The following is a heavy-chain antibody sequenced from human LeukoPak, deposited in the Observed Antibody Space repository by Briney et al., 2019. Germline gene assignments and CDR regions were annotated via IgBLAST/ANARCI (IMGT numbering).Heavy chain of an antibody. CDR1: LFTLSGYE. D-gene: IGHD1-14*01. Sequence: PGGSLRLSCAASLFTLSGYEMNWVRQAPGKGLEWVSYIGVSGRTINYADSVKGRFTISRDNAKNSLYLQMNSLRAEDTAVYYCAKLDGITGIDCWGQGTLVTVSS. CDR2: IGVSGRTI. V-gene: IGHV3-48*03. J-gene: IGHJ4*02. CDR3: AKLDGITGIDC.